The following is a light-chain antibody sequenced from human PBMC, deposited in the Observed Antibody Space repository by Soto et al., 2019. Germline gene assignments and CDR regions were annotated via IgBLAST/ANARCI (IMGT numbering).Light chain of an antibody. CDR1: SSDVGGYNY. V-gene: IGLV2-14*01. CDR2: EVS. J-gene: IGLJ2*01. Sequence: QSVLTQPASVSGSPGQSITISCTGTSSDVGGYNYVSWYQQHPGKAPKLMISEVSNRPSGVSNRFSGPKSGNTASLTISGLQAEDEADYYCSSYTSSSTLVFGGGTKLTVL. CDR3: SSYTSSSTLV.